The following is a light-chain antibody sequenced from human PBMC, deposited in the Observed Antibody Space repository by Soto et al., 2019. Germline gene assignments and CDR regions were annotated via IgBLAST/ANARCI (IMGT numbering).Light chain of an antibody. CDR3: QQYYSYPLT. CDR1: QNVGNW. Sequence: DIQMTPSPYTLSASGVDRVTITCRASQNVGNWLAWYQQKPGEAPKLLISKASTLESGVPSRFSGSGSGTDFTLTISSLQPDDFATYYRQQYYSYPLTFGQGTLLEIK. V-gene: IGKV1-5*03. CDR2: KAS. J-gene: IGKJ5*01.